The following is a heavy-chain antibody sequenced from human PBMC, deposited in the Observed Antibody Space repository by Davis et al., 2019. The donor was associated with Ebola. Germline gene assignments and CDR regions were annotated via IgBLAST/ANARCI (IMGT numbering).Heavy chain of an antibody. Sequence: ASVKVSCKASGFILTNYAIHWVRQAPGQRLEGMGWVHGGNGNTKYSQRFQGRVTITTDTSASTVYLDLTSLRSDDTAVFYCARASFGYNSGWYADYWGPGSLVTVSS. V-gene: IGHV1-3*01. CDR1: GFILTNYA. J-gene: IGHJ4*02. CDR2: VHGGNGNT. D-gene: IGHD6-19*01. CDR3: ARASFGYNSGWYADY.